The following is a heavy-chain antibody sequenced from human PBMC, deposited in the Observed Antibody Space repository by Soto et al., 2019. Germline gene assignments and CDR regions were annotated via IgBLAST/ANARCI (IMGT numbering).Heavy chain of an antibody. Sequence: QVQLVPSGAEVKPPGSSVKVSCKASGGTFSSYTITWVRQAPGQGLEWMGRIIPILGIANYAQKFQGRVTITADKSTGTAYIELSSLRSEDTAVYYCLNIPHYWGQGTLVTVSS. CDR3: LNIPHY. CDR1: GGTFSSYT. J-gene: IGHJ4*02. V-gene: IGHV1-69*02. CDR2: IIPILGIA.